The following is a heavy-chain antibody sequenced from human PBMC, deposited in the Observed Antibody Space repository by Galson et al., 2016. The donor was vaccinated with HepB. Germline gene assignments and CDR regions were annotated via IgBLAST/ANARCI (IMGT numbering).Heavy chain of an antibody. J-gene: IGHJ6*02. CDR1: GGTFSSYG. Sequence: SVKVSCKASGGTFSSYGISWERQAPGQGLEWMGGIVPKFGTADYAQKFHGRVTITADESTSTAYMELSSLGSEDTAVYYCARMRGSRGYMIPTYHYGMDVWGQGTTVTVYS. V-gene: IGHV1-69*13. CDR2: IVPKFGTA. CDR3: ARMRGSRGYMIPTYHYGMDV. D-gene: IGHD2-2*02.